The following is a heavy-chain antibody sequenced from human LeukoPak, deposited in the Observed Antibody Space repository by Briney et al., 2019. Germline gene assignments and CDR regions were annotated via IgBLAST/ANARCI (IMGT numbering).Heavy chain of an antibody. CDR2: ISAYNGHT. CDR1: GYTFTTYG. D-gene: IGHD2-2*02. V-gene: IGHV1-18*01. J-gene: IGHJ6*03. CDR3: VRDGHRLYDSYSYYMDV. Sequence: GASVKVSCKASGYTFTTYGMSWVRQAPGQGLEWMGWISAYNGHTNYAQKLQGRVTMTTDASTTTAYMELRSLRSDDTAVYYCVRDGHRLYDSYSYYMDVWGKGTTVTVSS.